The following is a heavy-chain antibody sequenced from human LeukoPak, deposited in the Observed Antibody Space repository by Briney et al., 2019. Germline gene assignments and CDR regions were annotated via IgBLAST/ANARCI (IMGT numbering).Heavy chain of an antibody. CDR1: GVSSSSSY. V-gene: IGHV4-59*08. Sequence: SETLSLTCTVSGVSSSSSYWSWIRQPPGKGLEWIGYIFYTGDSNHNPSFKSRVSISLDTSKDQISLKLYSVTAADTAVYYCARHRFASPLVSWGQGTLVTVSS. D-gene: IGHD2-21*01. CDR2: IFYTGDS. CDR3: ARHRFASPLVS. J-gene: IGHJ5*02.